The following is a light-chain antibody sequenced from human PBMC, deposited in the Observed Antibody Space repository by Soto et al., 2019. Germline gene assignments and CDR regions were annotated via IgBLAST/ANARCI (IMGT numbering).Light chain of an antibody. Sequence: DIQMTQSPSTLSASVGDRVTITCRASQSFSSWLAWYQQKPGKAPKLLIYKTSTLESGVSSRFSGSGSGTEFTLTISSLQPDDFATYYCQQYNTYPWTFGQGTRVEIK. CDR1: QSFSSW. V-gene: IGKV1-5*03. CDR2: KTS. CDR3: QQYNTYPWT. J-gene: IGKJ1*01.